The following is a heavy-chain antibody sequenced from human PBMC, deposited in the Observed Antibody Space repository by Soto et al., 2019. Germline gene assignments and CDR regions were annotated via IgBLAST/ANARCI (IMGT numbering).Heavy chain of an antibody. Sequence: PGGSLRLSCAASGFTFSSYGMHWVRQAPGKGLEWLAVIWYDGSNKYYADSVKGRFTISRDNSKNTLYLQMNSLRAEDTAVYYCARDHHYYGSGSYYNPSPIDYWGQGTLVTVSS. CDR1: GFTFSSYG. D-gene: IGHD3-10*01. CDR2: IWYDGSNK. J-gene: IGHJ4*02. CDR3: ARDHHYYGSGSYYNPSPIDY. V-gene: IGHV3-33*01.